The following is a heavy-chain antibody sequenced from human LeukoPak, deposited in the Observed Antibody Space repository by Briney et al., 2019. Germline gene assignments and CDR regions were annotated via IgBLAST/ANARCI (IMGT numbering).Heavy chain of an antibody. CDR3: ARSPDYGGNSGAFDI. CDR2: ISGSGGST. CDR1: GFTFSSYA. D-gene: IGHD4-23*01. V-gene: IGHV3-23*01. J-gene: IGHJ3*02. Sequence: PGGSLRLSCAASGFTFSSYAMSWVRQAPGKGLEWVSAISGSGGSTYYADSVKGRFTISRDNSKNTLYLQMNSLRAEDTAVYYCARSPDYGGNSGAFDIWGQGTMVSVSS.